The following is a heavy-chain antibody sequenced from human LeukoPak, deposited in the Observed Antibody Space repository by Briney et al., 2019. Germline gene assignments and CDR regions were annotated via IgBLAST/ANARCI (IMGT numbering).Heavy chain of an antibody. Sequence: PSETLSLTCTVSGGSISSSSYYWGWIRQPPGKGLEWIGSIYYSGSTYYNPSLKSRVTISVDTSKNQFSLKLSSVTAADTAVYYCVRKYDFWVPDYWGQGTLVTVSS. CDR3: VRKYDFWVPDY. J-gene: IGHJ4*02. V-gene: IGHV4-39*01. CDR1: GGSISSSSYY. CDR2: IYYSGST. D-gene: IGHD3-3*01.